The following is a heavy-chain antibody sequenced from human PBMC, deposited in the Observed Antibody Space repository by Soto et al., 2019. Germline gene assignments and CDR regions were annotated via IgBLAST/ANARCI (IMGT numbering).Heavy chain of an antibody. D-gene: IGHD2-2*02. J-gene: IGHJ3*02. CDR3: ARGWYQLLYGDAFDI. CDR1: GFTFSSYS. Sequence: GGSLRLSCAASGFTFSSYSMNWVRQAPGKGLEWVSSISSSSSYIYYADPVKGRFTISRDNAKNSLYLQMNSLRAEDTAVYYCARGWYQLLYGDAFDIWGQGTMVTVSS. CDR2: ISSSSSYI. V-gene: IGHV3-21*01.